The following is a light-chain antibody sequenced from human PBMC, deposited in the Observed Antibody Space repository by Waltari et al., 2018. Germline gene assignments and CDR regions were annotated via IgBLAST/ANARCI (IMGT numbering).Light chain of an antibody. J-gene: IGLJ2*01. CDR3: MSYTSRHTMI. CDR1: SSDVGGFNW. Sequence: QSALTQPASVSGSPGQSITISCTGTSSDVGGFNWVSWYQQHPGKAPKVMIYDVTTRPSVVSNRFSGSKSGNTATLTISGLQAEDEADYYCMSYTSRHTMIFGGGTRLTVL. V-gene: IGLV2-14*01. CDR2: DVT.